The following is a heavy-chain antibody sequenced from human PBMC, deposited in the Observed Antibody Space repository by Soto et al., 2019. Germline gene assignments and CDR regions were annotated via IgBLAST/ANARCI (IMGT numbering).Heavy chain of an antibody. CDR3: ARDLAAGDL. V-gene: IGHV1-46*01. D-gene: IGHD6-13*01. CDR1: GYTFTHYY. CDR2: INPASGST. J-gene: IGHJ5*02. Sequence: QVQLVQSGAEVKKPGASVKLSCRTSGYTFTHYYIHWVRQAPGQGLEWLGIINPASGSTNYAQEFQGRVTLTMDTSTTTVYMELSGLRAEDTAIFYCARDLAAGDLWGQGTLVTVSS.